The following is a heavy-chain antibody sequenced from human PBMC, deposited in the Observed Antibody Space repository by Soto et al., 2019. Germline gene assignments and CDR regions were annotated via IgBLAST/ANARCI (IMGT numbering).Heavy chain of an antibody. Sequence: PGGSLRLSCAASGFKFSNYAMSWVRQAPGKGLGWASLISATGGGTYYADSVKGRFTISRDNSHNTLYLQVHSLTAEDTAVYYCAKDRRAGGNSAFYFDFWGQGAQVTVSS. V-gene: IGHV3-23*01. CDR3: AKDRRAGGNSAFYFDF. CDR1: GFKFSNYA. CDR2: ISATGGGT. D-gene: IGHD3-16*01. J-gene: IGHJ4*02.